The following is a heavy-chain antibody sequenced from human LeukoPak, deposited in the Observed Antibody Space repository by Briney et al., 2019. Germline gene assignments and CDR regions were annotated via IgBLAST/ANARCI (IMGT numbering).Heavy chain of an antibody. D-gene: IGHD2-15*01. CDR2: IVGDGYKA. Sequence: GGSLRLSCAASGFTFGGYAMNWVRQVPGKGLEWVATIVGDGYKAYYADSVKGRFAISRDNSQNMLYLQMNSLRAEDTSIYYCAKDIVFLFGDPRGQGALVTVSS. CDR3: AKDIVFLFGDP. V-gene: IGHV3-23*01. CDR1: GFTFGGYA. J-gene: IGHJ5*02.